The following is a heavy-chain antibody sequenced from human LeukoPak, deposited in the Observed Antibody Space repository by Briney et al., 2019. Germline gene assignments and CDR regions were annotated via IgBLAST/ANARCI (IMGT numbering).Heavy chain of an antibody. D-gene: IGHD2-2*01. CDR2: ISAYNGNT. CDR3: ARTYCSSTSCYWVFDY. V-gene: IGHV1-18*04. CDR1: GYTFTSYG. Sequence: ASVKVSCKASGYTFTSYGISWVRQAPGQGLEWMGWISAYNGNTNYAQKLQGRATMTTDTSTSTAYMELRSLRSDDTAVYYCARTYCSSTSCYWVFDYWGQGTLVTVSS. J-gene: IGHJ4*02.